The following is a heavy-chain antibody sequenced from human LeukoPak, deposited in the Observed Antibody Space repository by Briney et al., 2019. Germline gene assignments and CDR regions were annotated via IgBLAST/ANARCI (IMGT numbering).Heavy chain of an antibody. D-gene: IGHD3-16*01. CDR2: INHIGST. CDR3: ARGLNYGFTYYFDY. V-gene: IGHV4-34*01. CDR1: GGSFSGYY. Sequence: PSETLSLTCAVYGGSFSGYYWSWIRQPPGKGLEWIGEINHIGSTNYNPSLKSRVTISVDTSKNQSSLKLSSVTAADTAVYYCARGLNYGFTYYFDYWGQGTLVTVSS. J-gene: IGHJ4*02.